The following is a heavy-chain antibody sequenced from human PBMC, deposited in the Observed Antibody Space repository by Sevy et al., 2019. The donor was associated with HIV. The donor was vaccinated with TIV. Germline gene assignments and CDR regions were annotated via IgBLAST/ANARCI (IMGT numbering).Heavy chain of an antibody. D-gene: IGHD2-21*02. CDR3: TRSAAEAKNFYCGGDCYSDY. Sequence: ASVKVSCKACGYTFTGYYLHWVRQAPGQGLEWMGWINPNSGGTNYAPKFQGRVTMTRDTSISTASMELSRLRSDDTAVYYCTRSAAEAKNFYCGGDCYSDYWGQGTLVTVSS. CDR1: GYTFTGYY. V-gene: IGHV1-2*02. CDR2: INPNSGGT. J-gene: IGHJ4*02.